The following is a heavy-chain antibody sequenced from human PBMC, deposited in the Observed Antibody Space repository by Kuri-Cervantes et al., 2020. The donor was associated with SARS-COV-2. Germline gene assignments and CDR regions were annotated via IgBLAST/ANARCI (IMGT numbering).Heavy chain of an antibody. V-gene: IGHV1-8*03. Sequence: ASVKVSCKASGYTFTGYYMHWVRQAPGQGLEWMGWMNPNSGNTGYAQKFQGRVTITRDTSMNTAYMDLGSLTSEDTGVYYCARMTPRGVWGDPFDVWGQGTKVTVSS. CDR2: MNPNSGNT. J-gene: IGHJ3*01. CDR1: GYTFTGYY. CDR3: ARMTPRGVWGDPFDV. D-gene: IGHD3-16*01.